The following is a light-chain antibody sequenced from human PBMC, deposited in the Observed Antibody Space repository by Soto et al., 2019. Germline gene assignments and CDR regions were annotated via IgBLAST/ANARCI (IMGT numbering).Light chain of an antibody. CDR3: QQYDNSLWT. V-gene: IGKV3-20*01. J-gene: IGKJ1*01. Sequence: EIVLTQSAGAVSLSPGERASLSCRASQTVSSVHLAWYQHKPGQAPRLLIYGASRRATGVPDRFSGSGSGTDFTLTISRLEPEDFAVYYCQQYDNSLWTFGQGTKVDIK. CDR1: QTVSSVH. CDR2: GAS.